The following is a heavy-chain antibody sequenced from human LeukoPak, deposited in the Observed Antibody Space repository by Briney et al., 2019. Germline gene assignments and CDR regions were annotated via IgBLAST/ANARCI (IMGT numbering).Heavy chain of an antibody. Sequence: TSETLSLTCAVYGGSFSGYYWSWIRQPPGKGLEWIGYIYYSGSINYNPSLKSRVTISVDTSKNQFSLKLSSVTAADTAVYYCARVRDGYNFWGIDCWGQGTLVTVSS. D-gene: IGHD5-24*01. CDR2: IYYSGSI. CDR1: GGSFSGYY. V-gene: IGHV4-59*01. CDR3: ARVRDGYNFWGIDC. J-gene: IGHJ4*02.